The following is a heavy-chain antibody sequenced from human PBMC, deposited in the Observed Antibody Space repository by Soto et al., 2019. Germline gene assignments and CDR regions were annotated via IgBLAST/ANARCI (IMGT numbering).Heavy chain of an antibody. CDR2: IYGTDEK. V-gene: IGHV2-5*01. CDR3: AHLVYRAGGRIFDY. CDR1: GFSLSTSEVG. Sequence: QITLKESGPTLVKPTQTLTLTCTFSGFSLSTSEVGVGWIRQPPGKALEWLALIYGTDEKRYSPSLKSRLTITKDTTKSQVVLTMTNMDPVDTATYYCAHLVYRAGGRIFDYWGQGTLVTVSS. D-gene: IGHD3-16*01. J-gene: IGHJ4*02.